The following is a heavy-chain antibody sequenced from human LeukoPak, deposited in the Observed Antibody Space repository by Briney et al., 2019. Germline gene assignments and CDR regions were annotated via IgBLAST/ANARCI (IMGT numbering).Heavy chain of an antibody. J-gene: IGHJ3*02. Sequence: GGSLRLSCAASGFTLSTYTMNWVRQAPGKGLQWFSYISSSSSTIYYADSVKGRFTISRDNAKNSLYLQMNSLRDEDTAVYYCAREYSGSSGRAFDIWGQGTMVTVSS. CDR3: AREYSGSSGRAFDI. V-gene: IGHV3-48*02. CDR1: GFTLSTYT. CDR2: ISSSSSTI. D-gene: IGHD6-6*01.